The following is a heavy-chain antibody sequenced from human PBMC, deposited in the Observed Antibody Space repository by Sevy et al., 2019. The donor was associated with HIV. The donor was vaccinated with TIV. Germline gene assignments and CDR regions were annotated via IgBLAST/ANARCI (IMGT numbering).Heavy chain of an antibody. CDR1: GFTFSSYS. Sequence: GGSLRLSCAASGFTFSSYSMNWVRQAPGKGLEWVSYISSSSSTIYYADSVKGRFTISRDNAKNSLYLQMNSLRDEDTAVYYCASVPGGYSCGLSFDYWGQGTLVTVSS. D-gene: IGHD5-18*01. V-gene: IGHV3-48*02. CDR3: ASVPGGYSCGLSFDY. CDR2: ISSSSSTI. J-gene: IGHJ4*02.